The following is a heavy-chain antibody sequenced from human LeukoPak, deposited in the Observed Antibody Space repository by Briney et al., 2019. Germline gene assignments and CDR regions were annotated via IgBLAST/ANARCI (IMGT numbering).Heavy chain of an antibody. D-gene: IGHD2-21*01. CDR3: AREAASCGGDCLDC. CDR2: ISSSGTSI. CDR1: GFTFSDYE. J-gene: IGHJ4*02. V-gene: IGHV3-48*03. Sequence: GGSLRLSCSVSGFTFSDYEVNWVRQAPGKGLEWISYISSSGTSIYYANSVKGRFTVSRDNAKNTVHLQMNTLRAEDTALYYCAREAASCGGDCLDCWGQGTLVTVSS.